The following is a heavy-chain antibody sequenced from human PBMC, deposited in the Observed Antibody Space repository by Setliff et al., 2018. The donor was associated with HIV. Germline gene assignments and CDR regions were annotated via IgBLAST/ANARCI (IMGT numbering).Heavy chain of an antibody. CDR1: GFTFSTYG. Sequence: PEGSLRLSCAASGFTFSTYGMTWVRQSPGKGLQWLTAITGGGDKIDYINSVKGRFTISRDNSKNMLYLEMTSLRAEDTAVYYCARDDAVGGGYLDYWGQGTLVTVSS. V-gene: IGHV3-23*01. CDR2: ITGGGDKI. CDR3: ARDDAVGGGYLDY. J-gene: IGHJ4*02. D-gene: IGHD6-19*01.